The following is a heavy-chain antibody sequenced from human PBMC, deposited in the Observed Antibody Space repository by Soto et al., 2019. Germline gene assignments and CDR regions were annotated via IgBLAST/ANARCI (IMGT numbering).Heavy chain of an antibody. J-gene: IGHJ5*02. CDR3: AREWRAAAGGQGDGTGAGWFDP. CDR1: GYTFTGYY. V-gene: IGHV1-2*04. CDR2: INPNSGGT. Sequence: QVQLVQSGAEVKKPGASVKVSCKASGYTFTGYYMHWVRQAPGQGLEWMGWINPNSGGTNYAQKFQGWVTMTRDTSISTAYMELSRLRSDDTAVYYWAREWRAAAGGQGDGTGAGWFDPWGQGTLVTVSS. D-gene: IGHD6-13*01.